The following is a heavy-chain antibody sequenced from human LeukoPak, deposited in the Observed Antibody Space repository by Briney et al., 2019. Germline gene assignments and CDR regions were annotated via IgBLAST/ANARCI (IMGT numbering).Heavy chain of an antibody. CDR1: GYTLTELS. J-gene: IGHJ4*02. D-gene: IGHD3-3*01. V-gene: IGHV1-24*01. CDR2: FDPEDGET. Sequence: ASVKVSCKVSGYTLTELSMHWVRQAPGKGLEWMGGFDPEDGETIYAQKFQGRVTMTEDTSTDTAYMELSSLRSEDTAVCYCATGARFLEWLLYDYWGQGTLVTVSS. CDR3: ATGARFLEWLLYDY.